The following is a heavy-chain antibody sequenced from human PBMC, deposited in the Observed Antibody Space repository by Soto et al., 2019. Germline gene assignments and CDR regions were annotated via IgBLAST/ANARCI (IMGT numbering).Heavy chain of an antibody. CDR2: TYYRSKWYN. CDR1: GDSVSSNSAA. CDR3: ARGVAAAGMNYYYYGMDV. Sequence: PSQTLSLTCAISGDSVSSNSAAWNWIRQSPSRGLEWLGRTYYRSKWYNDYAVSVKSRITINPDTSKNQFSLQLNSVTPEDTAVYYCARGVAAAGMNYYYYGMDVWGQGTTVTVSS. D-gene: IGHD6-13*01. J-gene: IGHJ6*02. V-gene: IGHV6-1*01.